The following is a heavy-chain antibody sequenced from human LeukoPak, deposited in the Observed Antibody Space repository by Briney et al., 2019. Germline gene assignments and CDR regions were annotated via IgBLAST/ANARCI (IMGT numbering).Heavy chain of an antibody. CDR2: ISGSGGST. D-gene: IGHD6-19*01. CDR3: AKGVTGVAGRHYFDY. Sequence: GGSLRLSCAASGFTFSSYAMGWVRQAPGKGLEWVSAISGSGGSTYYADSGKGRFTISRDNAKNTLDLQMNSLRAEDTAVYYCAKGVTGVAGRHYFDYWGQGTLVTVSS. V-gene: IGHV3-23*01. CDR1: GFTFSSYA. J-gene: IGHJ4*02.